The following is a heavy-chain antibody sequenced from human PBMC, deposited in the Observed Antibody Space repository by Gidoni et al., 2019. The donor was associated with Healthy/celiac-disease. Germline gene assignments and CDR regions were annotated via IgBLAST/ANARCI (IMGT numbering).Heavy chain of an antibody. V-gene: IGHV1-8*01. Sequence: QVQLVQSGAEVTKPGASVMVSFKASGYTFTSYDINLVRQATGQGLAWMGWMNPNSGNTGYAQKFQGRVTMTRNTSISTAYMELSSLRSEDTAVYYCACARDGYNLNYWGQGTLVTVSS. J-gene: IGHJ4*02. D-gene: IGHD5-12*01. CDR3: ACARDGYNLNY. CDR1: GYTFTSYD. CDR2: MNPNSGNT.